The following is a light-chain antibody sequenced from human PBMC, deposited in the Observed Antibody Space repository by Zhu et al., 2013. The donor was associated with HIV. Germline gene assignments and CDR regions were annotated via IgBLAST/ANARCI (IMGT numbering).Light chain of an antibody. J-gene: IGLJ2*01. CDR1: SSDVGSYNL. CDR2: EVN. CDR3: SSYTSSSTVL. Sequence: QSALTQPASVSGSPGQSITISCTGTSSDVGSYNLVSWYQQYPGKVPKLIIYEVNERPSGVSNRFSGSKSGNVASLTISGLQAEDEADYYCSSYTSSSTVLFGGGTKLTVV. V-gene: IGLV2-14*02.